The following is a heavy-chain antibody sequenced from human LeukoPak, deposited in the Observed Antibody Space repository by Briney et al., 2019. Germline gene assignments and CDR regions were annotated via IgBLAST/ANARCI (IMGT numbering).Heavy chain of an antibody. CDR1: GFTFSSYG. CDR2: ISYDGTDK. CDR3: AKLDYYDTSVYYYDYFDY. D-gene: IGHD3-22*01. Sequence: GRSLRLSCAASGFTFSSYGMHWVRQAPGKGLEWVALISYDGTDKYYADSVKGRFTISRDNSKNTLYLRMNSLRAEDTAVYYCAKLDYYDTSVYYYDYFDYWGQGTLVTVSS. J-gene: IGHJ4*02. V-gene: IGHV3-30*18.